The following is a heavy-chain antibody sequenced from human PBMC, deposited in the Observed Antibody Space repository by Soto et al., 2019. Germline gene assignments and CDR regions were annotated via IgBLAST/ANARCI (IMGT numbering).Heavy chain of an antibody. CDR3: ARVTKQLVWRVFDY. CDR1: GFTFSSYW. CDR2: INSDGSST. Sequence: GWSLRLSCAASGFTFSSYWMHWVRQAPGKGLVWVSRINSDGSSTSYADSVKGRFTISRDNAKNTLYLQMNSLRAEDTAVYYCARVTKQLVWRVFDYWGQGTLVTVSS. D-gene: IGHD6-13*01. J-gene: IGHJ4*02. V-gene: IGHV3-74*01.